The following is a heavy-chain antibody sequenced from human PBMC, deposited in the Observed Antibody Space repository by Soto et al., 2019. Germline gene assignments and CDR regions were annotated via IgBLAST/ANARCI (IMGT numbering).Heavy chain of an antibody. CDR3: ARVEAVAGLYNYHGLDV. J-gene: IGHJ6*02. V-gene: IGHV1-69*12. Sequence: QVQLVQSGAEVKKPGSSVKVSCKVSGGTFSNYAIDWVRLAPGHGLEWMGGIVPIFGKTYYTQKFQGRATIIADDATTTAYLEMSSRRSEDTAIYYCARVEAVAGLYNYHGLDVWGQGTAVTVSS. CDR2: IVPIFGKT. CDR1: GGTFSNYA. D-gene: IGHD6-19*01.